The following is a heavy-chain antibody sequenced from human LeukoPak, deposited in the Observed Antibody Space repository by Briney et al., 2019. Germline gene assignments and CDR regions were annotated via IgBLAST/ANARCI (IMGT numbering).Heavy chain of an antibody. CDR2: ISGSGGST. J-gene: IGHJ2*01. V-gene: IGHV3-23*01. CDR1: GFTFSSYA. CDR3: AKDPPPTVTTGPWWYFDL. D-gene: IGHD4-17*01. Sequence: GGSLRLSCAASGFTFSSYAMSWVRQAPGKGLEWVSAISGSGGSTYYADSVKGRITISRDNSKNTLYLQMNSLRAEDTAVYYCAKDPPPTVTTGPWWYFDLWGRGTLVTVSS.